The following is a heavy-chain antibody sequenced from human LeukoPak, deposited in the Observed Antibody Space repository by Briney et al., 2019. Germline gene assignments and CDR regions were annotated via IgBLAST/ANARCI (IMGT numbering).Heavy chain of an antibody. V-gene: IGHV5-51*01. D-gene: IGHD3-22*01. CDR1: GYRFTCYW. CDR3: ARLRYYDSSGYYYVLGYFDY. J-gene: IGHJ4*02. CDR2: IYPGDSDT. Sequence: GGSPKICLKGPGYRFTCYWIGWVRQVPGKGLEWMVSIYPGDSDTRYSPSFQGQVPISADKSTSTAYLQWSSMKASDTAMYYCARLRYYDSSGYYYVLGYFDYWGQGTLVTVSS.